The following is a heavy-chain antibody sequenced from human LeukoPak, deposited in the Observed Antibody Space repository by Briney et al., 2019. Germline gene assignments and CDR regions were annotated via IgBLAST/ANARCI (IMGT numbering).Heavy chain of an antibody. V-gene: IGHV3-21*01. Sequence: GGSLRLSCAASGFTFSSYSMNWVRQAPGKGLEWVSSISSSSGYIYYADSVKGRFTISRDNAKNSLYLQMNSLRAEDTAVYYCARDPTNFDYWGQGTLVTVSS. CDR1: GFTFSSYS. D-gene: IGHD1-14*01. CDR3: ARDPTNFDY. J-gene: IGHJ4*02. CDR2: ISSSSGYI.